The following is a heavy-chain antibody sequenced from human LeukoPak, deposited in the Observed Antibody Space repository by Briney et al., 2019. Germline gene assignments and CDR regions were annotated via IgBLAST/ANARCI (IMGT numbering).Heavy chain of an antibody. Sequence: PSETLSLTCAVSGYFINSGYYWGWIRQPPGKGLEWIGSIYHSGSTYFNPSLKSRVTISVDTSKNQFSLTLSSVTAADTAVYFCARVAASGTALDAFDNWGQGTMVTVSS. D-gene: IGHD6-13*01. CDR1: GYFINSGYY. CDR3: ARVAASGTALDAFDN. CDR2: IYHSGST. V-gene: IGHV4-38-2*01. J-gene: IGHJ3*02.